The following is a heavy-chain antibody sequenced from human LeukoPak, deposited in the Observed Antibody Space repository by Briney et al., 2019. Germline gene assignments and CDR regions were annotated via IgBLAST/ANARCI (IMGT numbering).Heavy chain of an antibody. J-gene: IGHJ4*02. Sequence: GGSLRLSCAASGFTFSSYGMHWVRQAPGKGLEWVAVIWYDGSNKYYADSVKGRFTISRDNSKNTLYLQMNSLRAEDTAVYYCARENLGFGYFDYWGQGTLVTVSS. CDR3: ARENLGFGYFDY. CDR2: IWYDGSNK. V-gene: IGHV3-33*01. D-gene: IGHD3-16*01. CDR1: GFTFSSYG.